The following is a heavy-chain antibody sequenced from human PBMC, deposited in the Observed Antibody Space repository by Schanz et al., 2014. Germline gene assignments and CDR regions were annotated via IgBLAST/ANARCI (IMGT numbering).Heavy chain of an antibody. CDR1: GFTVSSNH. D-gene: IGHD3-22*01. V-gene: IGHV3-66*01. Sequence: ESGGGLVQPGGSLRLSCAVSGFTVSSNHMSWVRQAPGKGLEWVSVIYSGIGAYYADSVKDRFTVSRDNSKNTLYLQMNSLRADDTAVYYCAKDPSHGDYDYYFDYWGQGTLVTGSS. CDR2: IYSGIGA. J-gene: IGHJ4*02. CDR3: AKDPSHGDYDYYFDY.